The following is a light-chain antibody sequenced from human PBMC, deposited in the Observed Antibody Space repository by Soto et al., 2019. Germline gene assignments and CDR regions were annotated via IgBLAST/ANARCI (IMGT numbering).Light chain of an antibody. V-gene: IGKV3-20*01. CDR2: GAS. Sequence: EIVLTQSPGILSLSPGERATLSCRASQSVSNDFLAWYQQKPGQAPRLLIYGASTRATDVPDRFSGSGSGADFTLSINRLQPEDFAVYYCQQYASSPPRTFGQGTKVEMK. J-gene: IGKJ1*01. CDR1: QSVSNDF. CDR3: QQYASSPPRT.